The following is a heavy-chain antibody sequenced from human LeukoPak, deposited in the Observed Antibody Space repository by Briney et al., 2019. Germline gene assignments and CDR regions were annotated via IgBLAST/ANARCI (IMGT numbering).Heavy chain of an antibody. D-gene: IGHD2-15*01. CDR2: ISSSGRTI. CDR1: GFTFSDYY. Sequence: PGGSLRLSCAASGFTFSDYYMSWIRQAPGKGLEWVSYISSSGRTIFYADSVKGRFIISRDNAKNSLYLQMNSLRAEDTAVYYCGRVAYCNGGSCQIFAFDIWGQGTMVTVSS. CDR3: GRVAYCNGGSCQIFAFDI. V-gene: IGHV3-11*01. J-gene: IGHJ3*02.